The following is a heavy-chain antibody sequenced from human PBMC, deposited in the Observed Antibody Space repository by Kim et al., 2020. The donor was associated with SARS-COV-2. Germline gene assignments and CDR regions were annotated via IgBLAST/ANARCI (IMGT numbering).Heavy chain of an antibody. J-gene: IGHJ3*02. CDR3: ARDRDTAMVTGAFDI. CDR2: INPSGGST. V-gene: IGHV1-46*01. CDR1: GYTFTSYY. D-gene: IGHD5-18*01. Sequence: ASVKVSCKASGYTFTSYYMHWVRQAPGQGLEWMGIINPSGGSTSYAQRFQGRVTMTRDTSTSTVYMELSSLRSEDTAVYYCARDRDTAMVTGAFDIWGQGTMVTVSS.